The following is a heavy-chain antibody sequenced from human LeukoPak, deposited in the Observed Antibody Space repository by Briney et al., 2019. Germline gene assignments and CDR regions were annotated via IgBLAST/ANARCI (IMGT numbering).Heavy chain of an antibody. V-gene: IGHV4-59*01. Sequence: ASETLSLTCTVSGGSISSYYWSWIRQPPGKGLDWIGYVYYSGSTNYNPSLKSRVIISVDTSKNQFFLNLISVTAADTAVYYCARGTAQTVNTHAFDMWGQGTMVTVSS. J-gene: IGHJ3*02. CDR2: VYYSGST. CDR1: GGSISSYY. D-gene: IGHD4-17*01. CDR3: ARGTAQTVNTHAFDM.